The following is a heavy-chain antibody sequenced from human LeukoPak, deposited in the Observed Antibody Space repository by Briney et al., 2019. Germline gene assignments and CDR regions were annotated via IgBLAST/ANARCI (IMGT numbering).Heavy chain of an antibody. J-gene: IGHJ4*02. CDR1: GYSFSNYW. CDR3: ARPGERSRRDWNLDQ. CDR2: VYPRDSDT. D-gene: IGHD1-1*01. V-gene: IGHV5-51*01. Sequence: GESLKISCKASGYSFSNYWIGWGRQVPGKGLEWMGIVYPRDSDTRYSPSLQGQVTISADKSISTAYLQWSSLKASDTAVYYCARPGERSRRDWNLDQWGQGTLVTVSS.